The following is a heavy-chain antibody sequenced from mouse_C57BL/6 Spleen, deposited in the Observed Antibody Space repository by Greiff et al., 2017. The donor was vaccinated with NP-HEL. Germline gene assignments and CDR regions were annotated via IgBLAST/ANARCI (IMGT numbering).Heavy chain of an antibody. CDR2: IDPSDSYT. D-gene: IGHD4-1*01. CDR3: ARYWEGEFDY. V-gene: IGHV1-50*01. CDR1: GYTFTSYW. Sequence: VQLQQPGAELVKPGASVKLSCKASGYTFTSYWMQWVKQRPGQGLEWIGEIDPSDSYTNYNQKFKGKATLTVDTSSSTAYMQLSSLTSEDSAVYYCARYWEGEFDYWGQGTTLTVSS. J-gene: IGHJ2*01.